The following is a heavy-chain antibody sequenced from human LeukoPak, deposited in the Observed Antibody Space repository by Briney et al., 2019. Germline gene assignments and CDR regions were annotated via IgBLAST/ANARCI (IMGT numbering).Heavy chain of an antibody. CDR3: ARLIGYCSSTSCYRRWFDP. J-gene: IGHJ5*02. Sequence: GASVKVSCKASGYTFTSYAMHWVRQAPGQRLEWMGWINAGNGNTKYSQKFHGRVTITRDTSASTAYMELSSLRSEDTAVYYCARLIGYCSSTSCYRRWFDPWGQGTLVTVSS. D-gene: IGHD2-2*01. CDR2: INAGNGNT. CDR1: GYTFTSYA. V-gene: IGHV1-3*01.